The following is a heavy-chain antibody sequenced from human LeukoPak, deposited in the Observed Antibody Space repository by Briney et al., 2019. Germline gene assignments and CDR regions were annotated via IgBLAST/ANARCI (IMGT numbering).Heavy chain of an antibody. CDR2: ISYDGSNK. Sequence: GGSLRLSCAASGFTFSSYAMHWVRQAPGKGLEWVAVISYDGSNKYYADSVKGRFTISRDNSKNTLYLQMNSLRAEDTAVYYCAKPVSALYYDSSGYIDWGQGTLVTVSS. J-gene: IGHJ4*02. CDR3: AKPVSALYYDSSGYID. CDR1: GFTFSSYA. D-gene: IGHD3-22*01. V-gene: IGHV3-30-3*02.